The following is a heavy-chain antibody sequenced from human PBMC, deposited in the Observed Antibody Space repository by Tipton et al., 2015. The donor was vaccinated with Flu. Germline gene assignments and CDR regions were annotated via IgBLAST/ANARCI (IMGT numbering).Heavy chain of an antibody. V-gene: IGHV4-61*01. D-gene: IGHD6-13*01. CDR2: IYYSGST. J-gene: IGHJ6*02. Sequence: TLSLTCTVSGGSISSVTYYWSWIRQPPGKGLELIGYIYYSGSTNYNPSLKSRVTISVDTSKNQFSLKLSSVTAADTAVYYCARDSAAHYGMDVWGQGTTVTVSS. CDR3: ARDSAAHYGMDV. CDR1: GGSISSVTYY.